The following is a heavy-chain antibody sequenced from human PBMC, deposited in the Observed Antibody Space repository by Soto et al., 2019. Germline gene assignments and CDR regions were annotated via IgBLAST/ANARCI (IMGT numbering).Heavy chain of an antibody. Sequence: EVQLVESGGGLVRPGGSLRLSCAASGFTCSYYWMHWVRHAPGKGLVWVSRIHSDGSSTTYADFVKGRFIISRDNARNTVDLQMNSVRVEDTAVYYCARGDRGAFDLWGQGTVVTVSS. V-gene: IGHV3-74*01. CDR2: IHSDGSST. CDR1: GFTCSYYW. J-gene: IGHJ3*01. D-gene: IGHD1-26*01. CDR3: ARGDRGAFDL.